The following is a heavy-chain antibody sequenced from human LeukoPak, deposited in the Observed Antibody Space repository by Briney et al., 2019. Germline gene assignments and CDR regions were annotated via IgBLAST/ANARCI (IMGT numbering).Heavy chain of an antibody. CDR2: ISGSGGST. V-gene: IGHV3-23*01. CDR3: AKAELGYYYGSGSSYFDY. J-gene: IGHJ4*02. D-gene: IGHD3-10*01. CDR1: GFTFSSYA. Sequence: GGSLRLSCAASGFTFSSYAMSWVRQAPGKGLEWVSAISGSGGSTYYADSVKGRFTISRDNSKTTLYLQMNRLRAEDTAVYYCAKAELGYYYGSGSSYFDYWGQGTLVTVSS.